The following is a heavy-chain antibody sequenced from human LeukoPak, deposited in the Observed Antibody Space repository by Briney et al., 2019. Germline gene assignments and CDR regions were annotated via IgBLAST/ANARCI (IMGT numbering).Heavy chain of an antibody. CDR2: IIPILGIA. Sequence: SVKVSCKASGGTFSSYAISWVRQAPGQGLEWMGRIIPILGIANYAQKFQGRVTITADKSTSTAYMELSSLRSEDTAVYYCAREQTDDYGDYSLVIGYFQHWGQGTLVTVSS. D-gene: IGHD4-17*01. CDR3: AREQTDDYGDYSLVIGYFQH. V-gene: IGHV1-69*04. J-gene: IGHJ1*01. CDR1: GGTFSSYA.